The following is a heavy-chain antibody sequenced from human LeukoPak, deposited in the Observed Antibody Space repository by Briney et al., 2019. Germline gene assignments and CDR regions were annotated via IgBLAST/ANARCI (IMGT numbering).Heavy chain of an antibody. Sequence: PSETLSHTCTISGGSISTYYWSCIRHPAGKGLEWIGRIYTSGSTNYNPSLKSRVTISVDKSKKQFSLKLSSVTAADTGVYYCARSIAVGGPEFAYYYYMDVWGKGTTVTVSS. CDR2: IYTSGST. D-gene: IGHD6-13*01. CDR1: GGSISTYY. CDR3: ARSIAVGGPEFAYYYYMDV. V-gene: IGHV4-4*07. J-gene: IGHJ6*03.